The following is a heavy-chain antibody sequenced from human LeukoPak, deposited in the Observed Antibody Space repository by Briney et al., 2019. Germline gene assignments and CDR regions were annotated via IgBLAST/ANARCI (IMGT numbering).Heavy chain of an antibody. J-gene: IGHJ3*02. D-gene: IGHD4-23*01. CDR1: GGSISSGSYY. CDR2: IYYSGST. CDR3: ARDGRIPRDAFDI. V-gene: IGHV4-61*10. Sequence: PSETLSLTCTVSGGSISSGSYYWSWIRQPAGKGLKWIGRIYYSGSTNYNPSLKSRVTISVDTSKNQFSLKLSSVTAADTAVYYCARDGRIPRDAFDIWGQGTMVTVSS.